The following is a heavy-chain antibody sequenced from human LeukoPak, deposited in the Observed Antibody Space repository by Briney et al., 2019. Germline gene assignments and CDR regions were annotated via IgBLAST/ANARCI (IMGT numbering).Heavy chain of an antibody. CDR1: GYTFTSYA. CDR3: ARKPYYYGSGSYFDY. CDR2: INAGNGNT. J-gene: IGHJ4*02. V-gene: IGHV1-3*01. D-gene: IGHD3-10*01. Sequence: ASVKVSCKASGYTFTSYAMHWVRQAPGQRLEWMGWINAGNGNTKDSQKFQGRVTITRDTSASTAYMELSSLRSEDTAVYYCARKPYYYGSGSYFDYWGQGTLVTVSS.